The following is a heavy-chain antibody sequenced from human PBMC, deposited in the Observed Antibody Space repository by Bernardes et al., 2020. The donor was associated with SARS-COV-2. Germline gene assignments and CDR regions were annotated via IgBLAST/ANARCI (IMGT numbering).Heavy chain of an antibody. Sequence: GGSLRLSCVASGFNFANYKMSWVRQAPGEGLEWLSHISGSGRSIYYADSVKGRFTISRDNSKNTLYLQMNSLRAEDTAVYYCAKDDDIVVAGTSADYWGQGTLVTVSS. CDR3: AKDDDIVVAGTSADY. D-gene: IGHD6-19*01. CDR2: ISGSGRSI. V-gene: IGHV3-23*01. J-gene: IGHJ4*02. CDR1: GFNFANYK.